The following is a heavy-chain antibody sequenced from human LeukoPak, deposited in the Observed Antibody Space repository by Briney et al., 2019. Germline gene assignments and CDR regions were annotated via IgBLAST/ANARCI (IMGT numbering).Heavy chain of an antibody. CDR3: ASRKLGNDY. D-gene: IGHD7-27*01. J-gene: IGHJ4*02. CDR1: GGSFSGYY. Sequence: SETLSLTCAVYGGSFSGYYWSRIRQSPGKGPEWIGYIYYTGSTSYNPSLRSRVTMSADTSKNQFSLKLSSVTAADTAVYYCASRKLGNDYWGQGTLVTVSS. V-gene: IGHV4-59*01. CDR2: IYYTGST.